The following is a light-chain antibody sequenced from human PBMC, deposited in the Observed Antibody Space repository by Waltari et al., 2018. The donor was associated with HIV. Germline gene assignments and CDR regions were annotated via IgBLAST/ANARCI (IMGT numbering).Light chain of an antibody. CDR3: QQYDSYSLT. Sequence: DIQMTQSPSTLSASIGDRVTITCRASQMINSALAWYQQKPGNAPKLLIYKASSLQSDVPSRFSGSESGTEFTLTISSLQSDDFATYYCQQYDSYSLTFGQGTKLEIK. V-gene: IGKV1-5*03. CDR2: KAS. CDR1: QMINSA. J-gene: IGKJ2*01.